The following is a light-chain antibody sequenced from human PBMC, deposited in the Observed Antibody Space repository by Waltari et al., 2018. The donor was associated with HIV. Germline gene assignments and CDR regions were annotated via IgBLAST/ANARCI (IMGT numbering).Light chain of an antibody. CDR1: SSDVGGYNY. Sequence: QSALTQPPSASGSPGQSVTISCTGTSSDVGGYNYVSWYQQYPGKAPTLMIYEVSKRPSGVPGRFSGSKSDNTASLTVSGLEAEDEADYYCSSYAGSNHVVFGGGTKLTVL. V-gene: IGLV2-8*01. CDR3: SSYAGSNHVV. CDR2: EVS. J-gene: IGLJ2*01.